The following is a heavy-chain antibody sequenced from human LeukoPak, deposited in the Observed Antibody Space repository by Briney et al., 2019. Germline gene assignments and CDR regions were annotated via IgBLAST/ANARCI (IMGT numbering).Heavy chain of an antibody. J-gene: IGHJ5*02. CDR3: ARSSGLVQGVITKNWFDP. CDR1: GYNFVGYY. V-gene: IGHV1-2*06. D-gene: IGHD3-10*01. Sequence: GASVKVSCKASGYNFVGYYIHWVRQAPGQGLEWMGRINPRDGETNFAQKFQGRVTMTRDTSISTAYMELSRLRSDDTAVYYCARSSGLVQGVITKNWFDPWGQGTLVTVSS. CDR2: INPRDGET.